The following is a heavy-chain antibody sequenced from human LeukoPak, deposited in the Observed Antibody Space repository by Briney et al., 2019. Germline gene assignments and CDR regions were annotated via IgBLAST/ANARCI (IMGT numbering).Heavy chain of an antibody. V-gene: IGHV4-61*02. CDR2: IYTSGST. J-gene: IGHJ6*03. D-gene: IGHD3-22*01. CDR3: AREVVIRTYYYYYYMDV. CDR1: GGSISSGSYY. Sequence: SETLSLTCTVSGGSISSGSYYWSWIRQPAGKGLEWIGRIYTSGSTNYNPSLKSRVTISVDTSKNQFSLKLSSVTAADTAVYYCAREVVIRTYYYYYYMDVWGKGTTVTISS.